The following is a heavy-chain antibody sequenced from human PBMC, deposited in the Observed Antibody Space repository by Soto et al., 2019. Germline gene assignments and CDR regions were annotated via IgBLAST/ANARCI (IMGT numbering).Heavy chain of an antibody. J-gene: IGHJ6*02. Sequence: SETLSLTCTVSGGSISSYYWSWIRRPPGKGLEWIGYIYNSGSTHSNPSLQGHITISADKSISTAYLRWSSLKASDTGMYYCATPGGFGMDVWGQGTTVTVSS. V-gene: IGHV4-59*12. CDR3: ATPGGFGMDV. D-gene: IGHD5-12*01. CDR2: IYNSGST. CDR1: GGSISSYY.